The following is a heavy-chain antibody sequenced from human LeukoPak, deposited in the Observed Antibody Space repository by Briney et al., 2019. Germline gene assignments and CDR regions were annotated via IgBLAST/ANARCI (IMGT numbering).Heavy chain of an antibody. CDR3: ARLSSSSWYGVFDY. J-gene: IGHJ4*02. Sequence: PSETLSLTCTVSGGSISSYYWSWIRQPPGKGLEWIGYIYYSGSTNYNPSLKSRVTISVDTSKNQFSLKLSSVTAADTAVYYCARLSSSSWYGVFDYWGQGTLVTVSS. CDR2: IYYSGST. D-gene: IGHD6-13*01. V-gene: IGHV4-59*08. CDR1: GGSISSYY.